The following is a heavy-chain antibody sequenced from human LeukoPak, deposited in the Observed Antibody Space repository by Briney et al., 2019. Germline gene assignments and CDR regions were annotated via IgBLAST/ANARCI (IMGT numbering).Heavy chain of an antibody. CDR3: ARGLHAHRTMVRGVRRDWFDP. D-gene: IGHD3-10*01. CDR1: GFTFSSYS. CDR2: ISSSSSYI. Sequence: PGGSLRLSCAASGFTFSSYSMNWVRQAPGKGLEWVSSISSSSSYIYYADSVKGRFTISRDNAKNTLYLQMNSLRAEDTAVYYCARGLHAHRTMVRGVRRDWFDPWGQGTLVTVSS. J-gene: IGHJ5*02. V-gene: IGHV3-21*01.